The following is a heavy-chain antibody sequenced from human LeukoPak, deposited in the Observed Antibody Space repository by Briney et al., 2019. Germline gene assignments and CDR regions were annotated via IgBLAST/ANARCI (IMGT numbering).Heavy chain of an antibody. D-gene: IGHD6-13*01. V-gene: IGHV3-30-3*01. CDR3: ARGGGIAAATDAFDI. CDR2: ISYDGSNK. J-gene: IGHJ3*02. CDR1: GFTFSSYA. Sequence: GGSLRLSCAASGFTFSSYAMHWVRQAPGKGLEWVAVISYDGSNKYYADSVKGRFTISRDNSKNTPYLQMNSLRAEDTAVYYCARGGGIAAATDAFDIWGQGTMVTVSS.